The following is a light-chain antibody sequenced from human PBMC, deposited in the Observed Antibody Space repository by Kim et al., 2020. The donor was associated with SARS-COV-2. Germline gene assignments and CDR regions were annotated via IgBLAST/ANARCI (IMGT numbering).Light chain of an antibody. Sequence: QSITVSCTGTSSDVGGYKYVSWYQQHPGKAPKLMIYDVSNRPSGVSNRFSGSKSGNTASLTISGLQAEDEADYYCSSYTSSSTNYVFGTGTKVTV. CDR3: SSYTSSSTNYV. CDR1: SSDVGGYKY. J-gene: IGLJ1*01. V-gene: IGLV2-14*03. CDR2: DVS.